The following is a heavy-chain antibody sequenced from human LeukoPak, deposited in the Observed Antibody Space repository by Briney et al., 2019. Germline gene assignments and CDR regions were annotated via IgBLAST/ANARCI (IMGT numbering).Heavy chain of an antibody. CDR3: ARGVYSSSWYLELDY. CDR1: GFTFSTYS. V-gene: IGHV3-21*01. CDR2: ISSSSSYT. D-gene: IGHD6-13*01. Sequence: GGSLRLSCAASGFTFSTYSMNWVRRAPGKGLEWVSSISSSSSYTHYADPVKGRFTISRDNAKKSLYLQMNSLRAEDTAVYYCARGVYSSSWYLELDYWGQGTLVTVSS. J-gene: IGHJ4*02.